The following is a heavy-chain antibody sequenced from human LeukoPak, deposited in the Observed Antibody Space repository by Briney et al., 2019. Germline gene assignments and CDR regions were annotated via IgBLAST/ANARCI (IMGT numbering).Heavy chain of an antibody. CDR3: AKDIRGYNRPVDY. CDR2: ISGDTVNT. D-gene: IGHD3-10*01. Sequence: GGSLRLSCAVSGFTFNNYAMTWVRQAPGKGLEWVSAISGDTVNTYYADSVKGRFTISRDNSKNTLYLQMNSLRAEDTAVYYCAKDIRGYNRPVDYWGQGTLVTVSS. V-gene: IGHV3-23*01. CDR1: GFTFNNYA. J-gene: IGHJ4*02.